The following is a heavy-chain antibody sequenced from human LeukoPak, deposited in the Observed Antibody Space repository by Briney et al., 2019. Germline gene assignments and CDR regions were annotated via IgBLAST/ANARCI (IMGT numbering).Heavy chain of an antibody. V-gene: IGHV3-48*04. Sequence: GGSLRLSCAASGFSFSVYAMNWVRQAPGKGLEWISYISRSSGTMYYADSVKGRFTISRDNAKNSLYLQMNSLRAEDTAVYLCARDGDGSFDYWGQGALVTVSS. CDR3: ARDGDGSFDY. CDR2: ISRSSGTM. J-gene: IGHJ4*02. CDR1: GFSFSVYA.